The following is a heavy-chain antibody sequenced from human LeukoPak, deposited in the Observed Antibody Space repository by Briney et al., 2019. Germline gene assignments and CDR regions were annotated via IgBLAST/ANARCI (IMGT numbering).Heavy chain of an antibody. CDR3: ARSSRIVVAPGFVY. Sequence: ASVKVSCKASVYTFTGYYMHWVPQAPGQGLDWMGWIHPNSGGTHYAQKVQGRVTMTRDTSISTAYMELSRVRSDDTAVYYCARSSRIVVAPGFVYWGQGTLVTVSS. D-gene: IGHD2-2*01. CDR1: VYTFTGYY. J-gene: IGHJ4*02. CDR2: IHPNSGGT. V-gene: IGHV1-2*02.